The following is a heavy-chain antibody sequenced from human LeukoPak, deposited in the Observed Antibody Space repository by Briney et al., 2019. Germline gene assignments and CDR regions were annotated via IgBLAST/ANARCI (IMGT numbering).Heavy chain of an antibody. CDR3: ARGTDYDMTWEYDY. CDR1: GFTFSSYS. J-gene: IGHJ4*02. D-gene: IGHD3-9*01. V-gene: IGHV3-21*01. CDR2: ISSSSSYI. Sequence: GGSLRLSCAASGFTFSSYSMNWVRQAPGKGLEWVSSISSSSSYIYYADSVKGRSTISRDNAKNSLYLQMNSLRAEDTAVYYCARGTDYDMTWEYDYWGQGTLVTVSS.